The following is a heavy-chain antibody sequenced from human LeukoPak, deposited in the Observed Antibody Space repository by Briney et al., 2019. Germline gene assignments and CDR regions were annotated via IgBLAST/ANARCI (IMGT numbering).Heavy chain of an antibody. J-gene: IGHJ4*02. CDR2: ISSSSSYI. Sequence: GQSMRPSRAAARSSFSSYGMNCVSQVHGSGIEWVSFISSSSSYIYYAGSVKGRFTISRDNAKNLLYLQMNSLRAEDTAVYYCARAPGYRNFLDYWGQGTLVTVSS. V-gene: IGHV3-21*01. CDR3: ARAPGYRNFLDY. D-gene: IGHD6-13*01. CDR1: RSSFSSYG.